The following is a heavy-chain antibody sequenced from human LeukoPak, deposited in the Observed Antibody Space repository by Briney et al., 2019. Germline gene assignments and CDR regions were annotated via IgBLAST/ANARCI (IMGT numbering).Heavy chain of an antibody. CDR2: ISGSGNRT. Sequence: QPGGSLRLSCTASGFTLSSYAMSWVRQAPGKGLEWVSSISGSGNRTYYADSVKGRFTISRDNSKNTLFLQMNSLRAEDTAVYYCAKNLYCGGGSCYPSALGMDVWGQGTTVTVSS. D-gene: IGHD2-15*01. CDR1: GFTLSSYA. CDR3: AKNLYCGGGSCYPSALGMDV. V-gene: IGHV3-23*01. J-gene: IGHJ6*02.